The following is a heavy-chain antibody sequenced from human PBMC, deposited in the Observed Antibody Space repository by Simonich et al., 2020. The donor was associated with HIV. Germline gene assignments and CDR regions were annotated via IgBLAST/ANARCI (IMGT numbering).Heavy chain of an antibody. CDR3: ARHSAGIAARRYWYFDL. CDR1: GGSFSGYY. V-gene: IGHV4-34*01. D-gene: IGHD6-6*01. CDR2: INHSGST. Sequence: QVQLQQWGAGLLKPSETLSLTCAVYGGSFSGYYWCWIRQSPEKGLEWIGEINHSGSTNYTPSVKSRVPISVDTSKNQFSLELTSVTAADTAVYYCARHSAGIAARRYWYFDLWGRGTLVTVSS. J-gene: IGHJ2*01.